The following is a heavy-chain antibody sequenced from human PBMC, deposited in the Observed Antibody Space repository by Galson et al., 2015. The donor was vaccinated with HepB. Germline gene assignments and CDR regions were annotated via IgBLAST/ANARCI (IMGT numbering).Heavy chain of an antibody. Sequence: SLRLSCAASGFSFSDFAMTWVRQAPQAPGKGLEWVSSISSAARNKYYADSLRGRYSISRDNSQSTLYLQMNSLRAEDTAVYYCAKTRYGGSGKPYCFDYWGQGTLVTVSS. D-gene: IGHD4-23*01. V-gene: IGHV3-23*01. J-gene: IGHJ4*02. CDR1: GFSFSDFA. CDR3: AKTRYGGSGKPYCFDY. CDR2: ISSAARNK.